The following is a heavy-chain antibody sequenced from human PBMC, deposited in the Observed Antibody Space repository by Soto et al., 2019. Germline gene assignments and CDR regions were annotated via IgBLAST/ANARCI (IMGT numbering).Heavy chain of an antibody. CDR3: ARDSGYCSSTSCYVSYYYYYYMDV. CDR1: GFTSSDYY. J-gene: IGHJ6*03. V-gene: IGHV3-11*01. D-gene: IGHD2-2*03. CDR2: ISSSGSTI. Sequence: GGSLRLSCAASGFTSSDYYMSWIRQAPGKGLEWVSYISSSGSTIYYADSVKGRFTISRDNAKNSLYLQMNSLRAEDTAVYYCARDSGYCSSTSCYVSYYYYYYMDVWGKGTTVTVSS.